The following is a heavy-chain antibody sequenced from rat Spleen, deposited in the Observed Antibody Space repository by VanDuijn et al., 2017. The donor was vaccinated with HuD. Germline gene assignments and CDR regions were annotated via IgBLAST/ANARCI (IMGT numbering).Heavy chain of an antibody. V-gene: IGHV5S13*01. CDR3: LREHYDGYWIGY. CDR1: GFSFSNFG. Sequence: EVQLVESGGGLVQPGRSLKLSCAVSGFSFSNFGFVWVRQAPTKGLEWVASISPGGGNTFYRDSVKGRFTISRDNAKSTLYLQMNSLRSEDTATYYCLREHYDGYWIGYWGQGVMVTVSS. D-gene: IGHD1-12*03. J-gene: IGHJ2*01. CDR2: ISPGGGNT.